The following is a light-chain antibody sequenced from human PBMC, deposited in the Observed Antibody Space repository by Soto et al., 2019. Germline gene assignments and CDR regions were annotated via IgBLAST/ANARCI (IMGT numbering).Light chain of an antibody. CDR3: QQYGSSTGT. V-gene: IGKV3-20*01. CDR1: QSVSSSY. J-gene: IGKJ1*01. CDR2: GAS. Sequence: EIVLTQSPGTLSLSPGERATLSCRASQSVSSSYLAWYQQKPGQAPRLLIYGASSRATGIPDRFSGSGSGTDFTLTISRLEPEDFEVYYCQQYGSSTGTLGQGTNVDIK.